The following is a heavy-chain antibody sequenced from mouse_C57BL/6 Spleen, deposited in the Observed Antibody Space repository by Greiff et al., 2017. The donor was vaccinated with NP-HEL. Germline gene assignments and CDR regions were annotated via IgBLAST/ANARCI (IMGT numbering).Heavy chain of an antibody. Sequence: QVQLQQSGAELVKPGASVKISCKASGYAFSSYWMNWVKQRPGKGLEWIGQIYPGDGDTNYNGKFKGKATLTADKSSSTAYMQLSSLTSEDSAVYFCATITTGVDRDAMDYWGQGTSVTVSS. CDR1: GYAFSSYW. V-gene: IGHV1-80*01. CDR2: IYPGDGDT. D-gene: IGHD1-1*01. CDR3: ATITTGVDRDAMDY. J-gene: IGHJ4*01.